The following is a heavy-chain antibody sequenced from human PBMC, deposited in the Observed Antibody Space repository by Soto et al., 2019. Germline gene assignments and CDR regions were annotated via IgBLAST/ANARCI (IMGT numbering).Heavy chain of an antibody. V-gene: IGHV3-33*01. Sequence: VAVIWYDGSNKYYADSVKGRFTISRDNSKNTLYLQMNSLRAEDTAVYYCARVRGRMITFGIDYWGQGTLVTVSS. CDR2: IWYDGSNK. CDR3: ARVRGRMITFGIDY. J-gene: IGHJ4*02. D-gene: IGHD3-16*01.